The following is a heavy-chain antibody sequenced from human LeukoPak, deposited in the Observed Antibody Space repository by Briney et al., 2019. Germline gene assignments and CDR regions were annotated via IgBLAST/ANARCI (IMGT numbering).Heavy chain of an antibody. CDR2: ISSSSSYI. V-gene: IGHV3-21*01. J-gene: IGHJ4*02. CDR3: ARWRRIAVAGSEPYFDY. D-gene: IGHD6-19*01. CDR1: GFTFSSYS. Sequence: GGSLRLSCAASGFTFSSYSMNWVRQAPGKGLEWVSSISSSSSYIYYADSVKGRFTISRDNAKNSLYLQMNSLRAEDTAVYYCARWRRIAVAGSEPYFDYWGQGTLVTVSS.